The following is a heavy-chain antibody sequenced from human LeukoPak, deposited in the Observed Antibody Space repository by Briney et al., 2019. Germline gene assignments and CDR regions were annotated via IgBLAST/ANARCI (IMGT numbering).Heavy chain of an antibody. Sequence: GGSLRLSCAASGFTVASNYMRWVRQAPGKGLEWVSVIYSGGSTYYADSVKGRFSISRDNSKNTLYLHMNNLRVEDTAVYYCSRDLSTYYLHSSASSRRDYWGQGTLVTVSS. CDR3: SRDLSTYYLHSSASSRRDY. CDR1: GFTVASNY. V-gene: IGHV3-53*01. CDR2: IYSGGST. D-gene: IGHD3-22*01. J-gene: IGHJ4*02.